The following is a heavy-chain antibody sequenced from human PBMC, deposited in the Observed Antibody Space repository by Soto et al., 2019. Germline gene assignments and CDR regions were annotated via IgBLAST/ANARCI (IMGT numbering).Heavy chain of an antibody. CDR1: GGSISSYY. D-gene: IGHD5-12*01. CDR2: IYYSGST. CDR3: ARGQIERDGYNSDYYYGMDV. Sequence: PEETLSLTCTVSGGSISSYYWSWIRQPPGKGLEWIAYIYYSGSTEYNPSLKSRVTISVDTSKNQFSLKLSSVTAADTAVYYCARGQIERDGYNSDYYYGMDVWGQGTTVTVS. J-gene: IGHJ6*02. V-gene: IGHV4-59*01.